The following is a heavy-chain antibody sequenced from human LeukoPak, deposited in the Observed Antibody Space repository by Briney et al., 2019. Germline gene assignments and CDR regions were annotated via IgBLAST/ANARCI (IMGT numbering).Heavy chain of an antibody. CDR3: ARDYYGSGGPGFRDY. V-gene: IGHV3-21*01. CDR2: INTRSHTI. Sequence: GGSLRLSCAASGFTFSSYSMNCVREASGKGLEWVLSINTRSHTIYTAAPVTGRYTTSRDNAKNSLYLQMTTLRAEDTAVYYSARDYYGSGGPGFRDYWGQGTLVTVSS. D-gene: IGHD3-10*01. CDR1: GFTFSSYS. J-gene: IGHJ4*02.